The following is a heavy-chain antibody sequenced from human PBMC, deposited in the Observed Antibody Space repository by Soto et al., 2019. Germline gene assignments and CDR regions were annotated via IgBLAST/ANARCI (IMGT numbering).Heavy chain of an antibody. D-gene: IGHD3-16*02. J-gene: IGHJ4*02. Sequence: QVQLVESGGGVVQPGRSLRLSCAASGFTFSSYAMHWVRQAPGKGLEWVAVISYDGSNKYYADSVKGRFTISRDNSKNTLYLKRNSLRAEDTVVYYCARGILRWGELSLMGFDYGGQEPLVTVS. CDR2: ISYDGSNK. V-gene: IGHV3-30-3*01. CDR1: GFTFSSYA. CDR3: ARGILRWGELSLMGFDY.